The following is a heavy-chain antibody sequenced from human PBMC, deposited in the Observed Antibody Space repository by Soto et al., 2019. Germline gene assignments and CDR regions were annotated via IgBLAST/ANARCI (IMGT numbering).Heavy chain of an antibody. J-gene: IGHJ4*02. CDR1: GYTFTSYG. V-gene: IGHV1-18*01. D-gene: IGHD3-22*01. CDR3: ARVGYYDSSGYYYADFDY. Sequence: QVQLVQSGAEVKKPGASVKVSCKASGYTFTSYGISWVRQAPGQGLEWMGWISAYNGNTNYAQKLQSRVTMTTDTSTSTAYMELRSLRSDDTAVYYCARVGYYDSSGYYYADFDYWGQGTLVTVSS. CDR2: ISAYNGNT.